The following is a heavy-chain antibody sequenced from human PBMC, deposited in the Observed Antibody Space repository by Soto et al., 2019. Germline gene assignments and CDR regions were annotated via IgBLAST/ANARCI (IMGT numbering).Heavy chain of an antibody. J-gene: IGHJ4*02. CDR1: GFTFSSYG. CDR3: AKDTGADY. Sequence: ESGGDVVQPGRSLRLSCAASGFTFSSYGMYWVRQAPGKGLEWVARISYDGSDQFYGDSVKGRFTISRDNSKNILYVQMNSLRSEDTAVYYCAKDTGADYWGQGTVVTVSA. D-gene: IGHD3-10*01. CDR2: ISYDGSDQ. V-gene: IGHV3-30*18.